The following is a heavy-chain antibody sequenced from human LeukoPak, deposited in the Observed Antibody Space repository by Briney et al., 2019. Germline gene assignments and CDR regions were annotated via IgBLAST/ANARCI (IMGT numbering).Heavy chain of an antibody. CDR1: GGSISSYY. V-gene: IGHV4-34*01. Sequence: PSETLSLTCTVSGGSISSYYWSWIRQPPGKGLEWIGEINHSGSTNYNPSLKSRVTISVDTSKNQFSLKLSSVTAADTAVYYCARFLRDIRSPRFDYWGQGTLVTVSS. J-gene: IGHJ4*02. CDR2: INHSGST. CDR3: ARFLRDIRSPRFDY. D-gene: IGHD3-10*01.